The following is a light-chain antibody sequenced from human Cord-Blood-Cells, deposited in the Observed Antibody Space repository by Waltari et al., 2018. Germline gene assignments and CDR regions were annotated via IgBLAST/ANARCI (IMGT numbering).Light chain of an antibody. CDR1: RPNIGAGYD. Sequence: QSVLPQPPSVSGAPGQRVTIPCTGSRPNIGAGYDVPWYQQLPGTAPKLLIYGNRTRPSGVPDRFAGSKSGTSASLAITGLQAEDEADYYCQSYDSSLSGSVFGGGTKLTVL. J-gene: IGLJ2*01. V-gene: IGLV1-40*01. CDR2: GNR. CDR3: QSYDSSLSGSV.